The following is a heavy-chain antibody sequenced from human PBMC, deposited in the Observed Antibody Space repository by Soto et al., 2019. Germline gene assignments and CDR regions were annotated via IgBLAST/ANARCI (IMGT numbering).Heavy chain of an antibody. Sequence: QLQLQESGPGLVKPSETLSLTCTVSGASVSSSSNYWGWIRQPPGKGLEWIGSVHNGGSTYYSPSLKSRVTISADTSKDQFSLNLSSVTAADTAVYYCARGLSSPSATGVWGQGTLFTVSS. J-gene: IGHJ4*02. D-gene: IGHD6-6*01. CDR1: GASVSSSSNY. CDR3: ARGLSSPSATGV. V-gene: IGHV4-39*01. CDR2: VHNGGST.